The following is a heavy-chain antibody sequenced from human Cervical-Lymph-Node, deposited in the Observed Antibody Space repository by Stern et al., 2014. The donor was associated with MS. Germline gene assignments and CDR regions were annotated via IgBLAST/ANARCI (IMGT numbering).Heavy chain of an antibody. D-gene: IGHD6-19*01. CDR2: IKRDGSET. J-gene: IGHJ5*01. Sequence: EVQLLESGGGLVQPGGSQRLSCVASGSTFSTYWMSWVRQAPGKGLEWVGNIKRDGSETYYLDSGKGRFTISRDNAKSSLYLEMNSLRAEDTAVYYCTRFLQSGWSDLFDSWGRGTLVTVSS. CDR3: TRFLQSGWSDLFDS. CDR1: GSTFSTYW. V-gene: IGHV3-7*01.